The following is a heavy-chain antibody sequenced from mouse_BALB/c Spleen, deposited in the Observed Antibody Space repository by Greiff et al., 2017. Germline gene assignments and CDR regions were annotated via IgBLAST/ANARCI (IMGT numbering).Heavy chain of an antibody. J-gene: IGHJ4*01. V-gene: IGHV2-2*02. CDR3: ARAYYYGSSYDFYYAMDY. D-gene: IGHD1-1*01. Sequence: QVQLQQSGPGLVQPSQSLSITCTVSGFSLTSYGVHWVRQSPGKGLEWLGVIWSGGSTDYNAAFISRLSISKDNSKSQVFFKMNSLQANDTAIYYCARAYYYGSSYDFYYAMDYWGQGTSVTVSS. CDR1: GFSLTSYG. CDR2: IWSGGST.